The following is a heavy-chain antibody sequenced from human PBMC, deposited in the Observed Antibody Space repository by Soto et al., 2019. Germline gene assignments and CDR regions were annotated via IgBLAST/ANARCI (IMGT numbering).Heavy chain of an antibody. J-gene: IGHJ4*02. Sequence: QVQLVESGGGVVQPGRSLRLSCAASGFTFSSYGMHWVRQAPGKGLEWVAVIWYDGSNKYYADSVKGRFTISRDNSKNTLYLQMNSLRAEDTAVYYCARQLRYFDPAPVSDFDYWGQGTLVTVSS. V-gene: IGHV3-33*01. CDR1: GFTFSSYG. D-gene: IGHD3-9*01. CDR3: ARQLRYFDPAPVSDFDY. CDR2: IWYDGSNK.